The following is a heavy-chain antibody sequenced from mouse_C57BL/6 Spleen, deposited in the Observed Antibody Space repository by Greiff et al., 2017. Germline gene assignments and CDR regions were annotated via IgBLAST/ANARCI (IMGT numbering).Heavy chain of an antibody. CDR3: AISTTAMDY. J-gene: IGHJ4*01. V-gene: IGHV1-42*01. CDR2: INPSTGGT. Sequence: VQLQQSGPELVKPGASVKISCKASGYSFTGYYMNWVKQSPEKSLEWIGEINPSTGGTTYNQKFKAKATLTVDKSSSTAYMQLKSLTSEDSAVYYCAISTTAMDYWGQGTSVTVSS. D-gene: IGHD2-12*01. CDR1: GYSFTGYY.